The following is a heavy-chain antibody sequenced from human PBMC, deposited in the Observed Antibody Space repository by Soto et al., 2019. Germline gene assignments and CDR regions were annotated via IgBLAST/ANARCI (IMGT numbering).Heavy chain of an antibody. Sequence: ASVKVSCKASGGTFRNYGIGWVRQAPGQGLEWMGGIIPVFGTTNYAQKFQGRVTITADESTSTAYIEVSSLRSEDTAMFYCGRYCSGGSCHTLDYYGMDAWGQGTTVTVSS. CDR2: IIPVFGTT. CDR1: GGTFRNYG. CDR3: GRYCSGGSCHTLDYYGMDA. J-gene: IGHJ6*02. V-gene: IGHV1-69*13. D-gene: IGHD2-15*01.